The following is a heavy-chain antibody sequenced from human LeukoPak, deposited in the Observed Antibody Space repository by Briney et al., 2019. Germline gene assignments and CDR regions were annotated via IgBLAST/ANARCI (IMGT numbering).Heavy chain of an antibody. D-gene: IGHD3-16*01. V-gene: IGHV4-59*11. CDR2: VYDIGST. CDR3: ARGGVLKSVDY. J-gene: IGHJ4*02. CDR1: GGSIGSHY. Sequence: ESGPRLVKPLETLSLTCTVSGGSIGSHYWTWIRQTPGKGLEWIGYVYDIGSTKYNPSLKSRVTISVDTSKNQFSLRLSSVTAADTAVYYCARGGVLKSVDYWGQGTLVAVSS.